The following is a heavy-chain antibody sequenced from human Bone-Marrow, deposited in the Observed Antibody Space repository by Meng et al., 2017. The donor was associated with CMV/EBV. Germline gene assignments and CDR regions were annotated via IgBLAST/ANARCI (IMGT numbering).Heavy chain of an antibody. V-gene: IGHV4-39*01. Sequence: ESLKISCTVSGGSISSSSYYWGWIRQPPGKGLEWIGSIYYSGSTYYNPSLKSRVTISVDTSKNQFSLKLSSVTAADTAVYYCARHLPLGYCSSTSCRGGYFQHWGQGTLVTVSS. CDR2: IYYSGST. CDR1: GGSISSSSYY. D-gene: IGHD2-2*01. J-gene: IGHJ1*01. CDR3: ARHLPLGYCSSTSCRGGYFQH.